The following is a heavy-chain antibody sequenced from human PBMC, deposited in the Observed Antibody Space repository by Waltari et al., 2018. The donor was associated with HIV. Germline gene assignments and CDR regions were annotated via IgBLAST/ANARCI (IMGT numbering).Heavy chain of an antibody. D-gene: IGHD3-16*01. CDR2: LNPRSGDT. CDR1: GYTFIRYF. V-gene: IGHV1-2*02. Sequence: QEQLIHSGTEVKDPGASLRVSSRASGYTFIRYFIHWVRQAPGQGLEWMGDLNPRSGDTEYAQKFRGRVTLTGDTSVNTAYLDVKGLRFDDTATYFCHRPWDSDHWGSDLWGQGTLVIVS. J-gene: IGHJ4*01. CDR3: HRPWDSDHWGSDL.